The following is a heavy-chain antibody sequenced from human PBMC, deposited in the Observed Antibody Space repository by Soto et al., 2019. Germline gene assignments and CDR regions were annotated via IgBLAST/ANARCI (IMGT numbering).Heavy chain of an antibody. J-gene: IGHJ1*01. D-gene: IGHD1-26*01. CDR3: ERKKVGHTTPSDF. CDR1: GVCISRGGNY. Sequence: SETLSLTCSVSGVCISRGGNYWGWMRQHPGKGLEWIGYMHYDGSTFHNPSLQSRVTISSDTSKNQFSLKVTSVTATDTAVYYCERKKVGHTTPSDFWGQGTLVTVSS. CDR2: MHYDGST. V-gene: IGHV4-31*02.